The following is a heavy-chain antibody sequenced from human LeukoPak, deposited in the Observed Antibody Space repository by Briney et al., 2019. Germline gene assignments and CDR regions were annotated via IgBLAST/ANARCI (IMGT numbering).Heavy chain of an antibody. D-gene: IGHD2-15*01. J-gene: IGHJ5*02. CDR2: IYYTGST. V-gene: IGHV4-30-4*01. CDR3: ARVGSCSGGTCYFRWFDP. Sequence: PSETLSLTCTVSGGSISSGDYCWSWIRPPPGKGLEWVGYIYYTGSTYYNPSLKSRVTISVDTSKNQFSLKLSSVTAADTAVYYCARVGSCSGGTCYFRWFDPWGQGTLVTVSS. CDR1: GGSISSGDYC.